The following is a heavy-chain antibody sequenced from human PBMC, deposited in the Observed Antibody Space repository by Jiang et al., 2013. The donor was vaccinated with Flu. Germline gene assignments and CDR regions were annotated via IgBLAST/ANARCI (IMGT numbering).Heavy chain of an antibody. J-gene: IGHJ6*02. CDR1: GYTFSSYA. CDR2: INAGNGNT. D-gene: IGHD3-3*01. V-gene: IGHV1-3*01. Sequence: GAEVKKPGASVKVSCKASGYTFSSYAMHWVRQAPGQRLEWLGWINAGNGNTKYSQKFQARVTITRDTSASTAYMELSSLRSEDTAVYYCAIPYDPGYDFWSGYYGGSGYYYYGMDVWGQGTTVTVSS. CDR3: AIPYDPGYDFWSGYYGGSGYYYYGMDV.